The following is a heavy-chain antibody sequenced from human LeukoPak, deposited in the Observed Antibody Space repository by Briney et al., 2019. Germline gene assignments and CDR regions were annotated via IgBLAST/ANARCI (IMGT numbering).Heavy chain of an antibody. V-gene: IGHV4-39*01. Sequence: SETLSLTCSVSGASVTSGGFYWGWLRQSPGKGLEWIATIYTGSTYYDPSLKSRVTISIDTSKNQFSLNVRSVSAADTAVYYCARHSGSGSLSRPFDPWGQGTPVTVTS. CDR1: GASVTSGGFY. CDR2: IYTGST. D-gene: IGHD3-10*01. J-gene: IGHJ5*02. CDR3: ARHSGSGSLSRPFDP.